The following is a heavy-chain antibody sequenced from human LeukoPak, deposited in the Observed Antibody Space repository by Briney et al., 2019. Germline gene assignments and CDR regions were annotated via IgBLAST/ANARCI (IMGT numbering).Heavy chain of an antibody. Sequence: GGSLRLSCAASGFTFGSYAMSWVRQAPGKGLEWVSAISGSGGSTYYADSVKGRFTISRDNSKNTLYLQMNSLRAEDTAVYYCAKESLYSSSWYGYNDYWGQGTLVTVSS. V-gene: IGHV3-23*01. J-gene: IGHJ4*02. CDR2: ISGSGGST. D-gene: IGHD6-13*01. CDR1: GFTFGSYA. CDR3: AKESLYSSSWYGYNDY.